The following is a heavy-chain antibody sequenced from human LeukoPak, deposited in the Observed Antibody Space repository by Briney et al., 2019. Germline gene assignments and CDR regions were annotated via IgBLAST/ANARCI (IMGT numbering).Heavy chain of an antibody. D-gene: IGHD3-22*01. CDR1: GYTFTDYY. J-gene: IGHJ4*02. CDR2: TNPHSGDT. Sequence: ASVKVSCKASGYTFTDYYMYWVRQAPGQGLEWMGWTNPHSGDTNYAQKFQGRVTMTRDTSTSTVYMELSSLRSEDTAVYYCARDQHSSGLVVYWGQGTLVTVSS. CDR3: ARDQHSSGLVVY. V-gene: IGHV1-2*02.